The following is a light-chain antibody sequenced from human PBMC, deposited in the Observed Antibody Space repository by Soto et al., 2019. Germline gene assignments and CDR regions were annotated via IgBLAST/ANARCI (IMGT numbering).Light chain of an antibody. CDR1: QSVSSSY. Sequence: EIVLTQSPGTLSLSPGERATLSCRASQSVSSSYLAWYQQKPGQAPRLLIYGASSRATGIPDRFSGSGSGTDFTHTISRLEPEDFAVYYFQQYGSSPPYTFGQGTKLEIK. J-gene: IGKJ2*01. CDR3: QQYGSSPPYT. CDR2: GAS. V-gene: IGKV3-20*01.